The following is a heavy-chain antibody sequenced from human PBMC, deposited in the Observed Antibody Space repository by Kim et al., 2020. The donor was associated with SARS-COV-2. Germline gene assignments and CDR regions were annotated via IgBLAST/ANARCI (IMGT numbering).Heavy chain of an antibody. CDR1: GFTVSSNY. CDR2: IYSGGST. D-gene: IGHD3-10*01. V-gene: IGHV3-66*01. CDR3: ARADDSGGYYTPDYYYGMDV. Sequence: GGSLRLSCAASGFTVSSNYMSWVRQAPGKGLEWVSVIYSGGSTYYADSVKGRFTICRDNSKNTLYLQMNSLRAEETAVYYCARADDSGGYYTPDYYYGMDVWGQGTTVTVSS. J-gene: IGHJ6*02.